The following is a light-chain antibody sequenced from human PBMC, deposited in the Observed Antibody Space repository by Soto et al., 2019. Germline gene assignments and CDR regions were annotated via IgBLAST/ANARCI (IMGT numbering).Light chain of an antibody. V-gene: IGKV1-12*01. Sequence: DIQMTQSPSSVSASVGDRVTITCRASQDIDTWLAWYQQKPGKAPKVLIFEASHLQSEVPSRFRGSGSGTDFTLTISSLEPEDFAVYYCQRRSNWPPSITFGQGTRLEIK. CDR1: QDIDTW. J-gene: IGKJ5*01. CDR2: EAS. CDR3: QRRSNWPPSIT.